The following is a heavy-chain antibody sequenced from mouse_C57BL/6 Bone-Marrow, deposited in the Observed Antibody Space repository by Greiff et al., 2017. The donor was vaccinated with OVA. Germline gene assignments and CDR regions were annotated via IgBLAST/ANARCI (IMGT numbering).Heavy chain of an antibody. Sequence: VQLQQSGAELVKPGASVKISCKASGYAFSSYWMNWVKQRPGKGLEWIGQIYPGDGDTNYNGKFKGKATLTADKSSSTAYMQLSSLTSKDSAVYFCARWEYYGSSYAMDYWGQGTSVTVSS. D-gene: IGHD1-1*01. CDR2: IYPGDGDT. V-gene: IGHV1-80*01. CDR3: ARWEYYGSSYAMDY. J-gene: IGHJ4*01. CDR1: GYAFSSYW.